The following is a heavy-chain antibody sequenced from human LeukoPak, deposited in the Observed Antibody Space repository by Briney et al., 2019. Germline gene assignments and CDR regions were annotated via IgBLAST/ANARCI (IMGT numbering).Heavy chain of an antibody. J-gene: IGHJ2*01. CDR3: ARDAVVVTANWYFDL. D-gene: IGHD2-21*02. Sequence: ASVKVPCKASGGTFSSYAISWVRQAPGQGLEWMGGIIPIFGTANYAQKFQGRVTMTRDTSTSTVYMELSSLRSEDTAVYYCARDAVVVTANWYFDLWGRGTLVTVSS. CDR1: GGTFSSYA. CDR2: IIPIFGTA. V-gene: IGHV1-69*05.